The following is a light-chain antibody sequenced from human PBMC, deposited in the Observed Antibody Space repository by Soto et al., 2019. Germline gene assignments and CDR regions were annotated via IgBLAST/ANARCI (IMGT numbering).Light chain of an antibody. CDR3: QQSLSTLRT. CDR2: AAS. CDR1: QSVYSY. V-gene: IGKV1-39*01. Sequence: DIQMTQSPSSLSASIGDRVTLTCRASQSVYSYVNWYQQKPGKAPKLLIYAASDLESGFPSRFSGSGSGTDFTLTISSLQPEDFATDYCQQSLSTLRTFCQGT. J-gene: IGKJ1*01.